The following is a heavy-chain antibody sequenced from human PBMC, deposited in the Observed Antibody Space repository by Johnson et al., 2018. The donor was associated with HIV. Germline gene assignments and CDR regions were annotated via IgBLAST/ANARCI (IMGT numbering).Heavy chain of an antibody. V-gene: IGHV3-11*04. D-gene: IGHD1-1*01. CDR3: ARAGQRPEDAFDI. J-gene: IGHJ3*02. CDR2: ISSSGSNR. CDR1: GFTFSDHY. Sequence: QVQLVESGGGLVKPGGSLRLSCVASGFTFSDHYISWIRQAPGKGLEWVAHISSSGSNRDYSDSVKGRFTISRDNAKNSLFLQMNSLRAEDTAGDYCARAGQRPEDAFDIWGQGTMVTVSS.